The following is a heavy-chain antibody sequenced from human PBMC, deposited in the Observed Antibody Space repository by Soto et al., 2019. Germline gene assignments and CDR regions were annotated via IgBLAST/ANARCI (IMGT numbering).Heavy chain of an antibody. CDR1: GGSISSGDYY. CDR3: ASYYYDSSGYYYVHY. V-gene: IGHV4-30-4*01. CDR2: IYYSGST. J-gene: IGHJ4*02. D-gene: IGHD3-22*01. Sequence: SETLSLTCTVSGGSISSGDYYWSWIRQPPGKGLEWIGYIYYSGSTYYNPSLKSRVTISVDTSKNQFSLKLSSVTAADTAVYYCASYYYDSSGYYYVHYWGQGTLVTVSS.